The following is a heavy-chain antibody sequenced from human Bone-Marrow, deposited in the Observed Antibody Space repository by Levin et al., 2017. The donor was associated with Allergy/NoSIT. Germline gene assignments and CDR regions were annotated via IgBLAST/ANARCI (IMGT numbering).Heavy chain of an antibody. J-gene: IGHJ6*02. CDR1: GFTFSSHT. Sequence: GGSLRLSCATSGFTFSSHTMNWVRQAPGKGLEWVSSITISGNYIYYADLVKGRFTVSRDNAKNSLYLQLNSLRAEDTAVYYCARVDYYHYGMDVWGQGTTVTVSS. CDR3: ARVDYYHYGMDV. V-gene: IGHV3-21*01. CDR2: ITISGNYI.